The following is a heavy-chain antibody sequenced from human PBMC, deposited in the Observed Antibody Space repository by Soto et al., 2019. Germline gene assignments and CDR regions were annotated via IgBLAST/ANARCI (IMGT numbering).Heavy chain of an antibody. CDR1: GGSISSGGYY. CDR2: IYYSGST. V-gene: IGHV4-31*03. D-gene: IGHD3-3*01. Sequence: SETLSLTCTVSGGSISSGGYYWSWIRQHPGKGLEWIGYIYYSGSTYYNPSLKSRVTISVDTSKNQFSLKLSSVTAADTAVYYCARDSIKIFGVPDNWFDPWGQGTLVTVSS. CDR3: ARDSIKIFGVPDNWFDP. J-gene: IGHJ5*02.